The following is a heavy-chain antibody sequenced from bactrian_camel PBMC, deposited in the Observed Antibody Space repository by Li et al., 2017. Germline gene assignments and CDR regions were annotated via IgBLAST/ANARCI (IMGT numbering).Heavy chain of an antibody. V-gene: IGHV3S54*01. J-gene: IGHJ4*01. D-gene: IGHD1*01. CDR3: AARRPDSRTAFDERAYIY. CDR1: GYTYQVNY. Sequence: HVQLVESGGGSVEAGGSLRLSCAHSGYTYQVNYMGWFRQAPGKEREGVAAVFTGTRSTSYADSVKGRFTISRDVARNTVDLQMNSLKPEDTAMYYCAARRPDSRTAFDERAYIYWGQGTQVTVS. CDR2: VFTGTRST.